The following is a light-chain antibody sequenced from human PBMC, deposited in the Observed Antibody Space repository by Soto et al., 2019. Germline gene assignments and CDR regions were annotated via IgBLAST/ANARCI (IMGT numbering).Light chain of an antibody. CDR2: GNS. Sequence: QSVLTQPPSVSGAPGQRVTISCTGSSSNIGAGYDVQWFQQLPGTAPKLLIYGNSNRPSRVPHRFSGSKSVTSASLAITGLQAEDEADYYCPSYDSALSGSLFGGGTKLTVL. J-gene: IGLJ2*01. CDR3: PSYDSALSGSL. V-gene: IGLV1-40*01. CDR1: SSNIGAGYD.